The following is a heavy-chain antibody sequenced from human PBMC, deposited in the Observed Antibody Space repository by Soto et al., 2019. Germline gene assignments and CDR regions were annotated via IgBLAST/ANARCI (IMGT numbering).Heavy chain of an antibody. CDR3: ARNMDYYYGRGSGDGHGV. Sequence: QVQLVQSGAEVKEPGDSVRVSCEASGYTFTAYYIHWVRRAPGQGLEWMGWINPKFGDTTYAQDFQGRVPMTRDMPISTVYMGLSRLTPGDTAIYYCARNMDYYYGRGSGDGHGVWGQGTTVTVFS. D-gene: IGHD3-10*02. CDR2: INPKFGDT. J-gene: IGHJ6*02. CDR1: GYTFTAYY. V-gene: IGHV1-2*02.